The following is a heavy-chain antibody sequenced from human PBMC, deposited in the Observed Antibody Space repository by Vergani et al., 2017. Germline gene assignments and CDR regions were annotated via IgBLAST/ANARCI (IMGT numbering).Heavy chain of an antibody. Sequence: QVQLVESEGGVVQPGRSLTLSCVASGFTFSSHGMHWVRQAPGKGLEWVAVIWYDGNNKQYADSVKGRFTISRDNSKSTMYLQMNSLRDEDTGVYYCARDLRLLYNRFDPWGQGTLVNVSS. V-gene: IGHV3-33*01. CDR1: GFTFSSHG. CDR2: IWYDGNNK. CDR3: ARDLRLLYNRFDP. J-gene: IGHJ5*02. D-gene: IGHD1-14*01.